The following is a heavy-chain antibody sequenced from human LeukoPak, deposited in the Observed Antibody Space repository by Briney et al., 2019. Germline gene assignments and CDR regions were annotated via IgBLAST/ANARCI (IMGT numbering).Heavy chain of an antibody. J-gene: IGHJ4*02. CDR3: ARADYDFWSGYYRNFDY. Sequence: GASVKVSCKASGYTFTGYYMHWVRQAPGQGLEWMGWINPNSGGTNYAQKFQGRVTMTRDTSISTAYMELSRLRSDDTAVYYCARADYDFWSGYYRNFDYWGQGTLVTVSS. CDR1: GYTFTGYY. D-gene: IGHD3-3*01. V-gene: IGHV1-2*02. CDR2: INPNSGGT.